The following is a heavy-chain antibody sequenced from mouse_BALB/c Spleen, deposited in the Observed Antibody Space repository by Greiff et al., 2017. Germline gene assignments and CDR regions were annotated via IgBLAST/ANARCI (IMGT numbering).Heavy chain of an antibody. D-gene: IGHD2-14*01. CDR3: TKGIAEAMDY. CDR1: GYTFTSYY. Sequence: QVQLQQPGAELVKPGASVKLSCKASGYTFTSYYMYWVKQRPGQGLEWIGGIIPSNGGTNFNEKFKSKATLTVDKSSSTAYVQLSSLTSEDSAVYEYTKGIAEAMDYWGQGTTVTVSS. CDR2: IIPSNGGT. V-gene: IGHV1S81*02. J-gene: IGHJ4*01.